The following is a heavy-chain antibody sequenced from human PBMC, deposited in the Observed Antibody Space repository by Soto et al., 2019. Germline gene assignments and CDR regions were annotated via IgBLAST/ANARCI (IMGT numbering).Heavy chain of an antibody. CDR3: VKVGRSSSYYYYYGMDX. CDR1: GFTFSSYA. J-gene: IGHJ6*02. Sequence: GGSLRLSFSASGFTFSSYAMHWVRQAPGKGLEYVSAISSNGGSTYYADSVKGRVTISRDNSKNTLYLQMSSLRAEDTAVYYCVKVGRSSSYYYYYGMDXWGQGTTVPVS. V-gene: IGHV3-64D*06. CDR2: ISSNGGST. D-gene: IGHD6-6*01.